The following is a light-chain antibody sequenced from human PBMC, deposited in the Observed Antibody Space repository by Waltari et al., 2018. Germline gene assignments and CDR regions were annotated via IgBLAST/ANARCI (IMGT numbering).Light chain of an antibody. CDR3: SSYTSSSLYV. Sequence: QSALTQPASVSGSPGQSITISCTGTSSAAGGYNYVSWYQPHPGKAPKLMIYEVSNRPSGFSNRFSGSKSGNTASLTISGLQAEDEADYYCSSYTSSSLYVFGTGTKVTVL. J-gene: IGLJ1*01. V-gene: IGLV2-14*01. CDR2: EVS. CDR1: SSAAGGYNY.